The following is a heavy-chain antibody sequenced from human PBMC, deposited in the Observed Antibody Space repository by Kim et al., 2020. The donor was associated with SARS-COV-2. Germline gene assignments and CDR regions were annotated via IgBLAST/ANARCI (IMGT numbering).Heavy chain of an antibody. CDR2: IISSSSTI. Sequence: GGSLRLSCAASGFTFSSYSMNWVRQAPGKGLEWVSYIISSSSTIYYADSVKGRFTISRDNAKNSLYLQMNSLRAEDTAVYYCARDFGYYGSGSYYSGFDYWGQGTLVTVSS. D-gene: IGHD3-10*01. J-gene: IGHJ4*02. CDR3: ARDFGYYGSGSYYSGFDY. CDR1: GFTFSSYS. V-gene: IGHV3-48*04.